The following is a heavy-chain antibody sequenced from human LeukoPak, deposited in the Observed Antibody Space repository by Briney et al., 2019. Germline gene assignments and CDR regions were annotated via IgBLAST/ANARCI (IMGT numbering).Heavy chain of an antibody. CDR1: GGSFSGYY. CDR2: IVHSGIT. CDR3: ARFGSSTWYKGAFDI. Sequence: SETLSLTCAVYGGSFSGYYWSWIRQPPGKGLEWIGEIVHSGITKYNPSLKSRVTISVDTSKNQFSLNLTSVTAADTAVYYCARFGSSTWYKGAFDIWGQGTMVTVAS. J-gene: IGHJ3*02. D-gene: IGHD6-13*01. V-gene: IGHV4-34*12.